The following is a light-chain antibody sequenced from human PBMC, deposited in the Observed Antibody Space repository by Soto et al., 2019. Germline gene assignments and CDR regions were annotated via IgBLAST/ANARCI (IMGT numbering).Light chain of an antibody. CDR1: QSVSSN. V-gene: IGKV3-15*01. CDR3: QQYNIWWT. CDR2: GAS. Sequence: EIVMTQSPATLAVSPGERATLSCRASQSVSSNLAWYQQKPGQAPRLLIYGASTRATGIPARFSGSGSGTEFTLTISSLHSEDFAVYFCQQYNIWWTLGQGTKVEIK. J-gene: IGKJ1*01.